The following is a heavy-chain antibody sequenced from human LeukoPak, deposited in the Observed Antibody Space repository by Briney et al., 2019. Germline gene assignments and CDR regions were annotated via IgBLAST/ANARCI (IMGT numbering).Heavy chain of an antibody. CDR1: GGSISRYY. Sequence: SETQSLTCTVSGGSISRYYWSWIRQPPGKGLEWIGYKDYSGSTNYNRSLKSRVTISVDTSKNQFSLKLSSVTAADTAVYYCARVYYSSSYDYWYFDLWGRGTLVTVSS. CDR3: ARVYYSSSYDYWYFDL. CDR2: KDYSGST. D-gene: IGHD6-13*01. J-gene: IGHJ2*01. V-gene: IGHV4-59*01.